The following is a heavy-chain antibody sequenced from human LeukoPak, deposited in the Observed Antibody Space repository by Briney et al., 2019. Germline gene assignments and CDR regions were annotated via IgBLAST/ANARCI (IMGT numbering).Heavy chain of an antibody. CDR2: INHSGST. J-gene: IGHJ5*02. D-gene: IGHD2-8*01. V-gene: IGHV4-34*01. CDR1: GGSFSGYY. CDR3: ARGAKWGGNWFDP. Sequence: SSETLSLTCAVYGGSFSGYYWSWIRQPPGKGLEWIGEINHSGSTNYNPPLKSRVTISVDTSKNQFSLELSSVTAADTAVYYCARGAKWGGNWFDPWGQGTLVTVSS.